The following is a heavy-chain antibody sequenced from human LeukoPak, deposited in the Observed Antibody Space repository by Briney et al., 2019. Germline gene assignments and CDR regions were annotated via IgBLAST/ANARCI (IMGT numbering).Heavy chain of an antibody. V-gene: IGHV3-23*01. CDR3: AKEQWLVSKFPESAFDI. CDR1: GFTFSSYA. Sequence: PGGSLRLSCAASGFTFSSYAMSWVRQAPGKGLEWVSAISGSGGSTYYADSVKGRFTISRDNSKNTLYLQMNSLRAEDTAVCYCAKEQWLVSKFPESAFDIWGQGTMVTVSS. J-gene: IGHJ3*02. D-gene: IGHD6-19*01. CDR2: ISGSGGST.